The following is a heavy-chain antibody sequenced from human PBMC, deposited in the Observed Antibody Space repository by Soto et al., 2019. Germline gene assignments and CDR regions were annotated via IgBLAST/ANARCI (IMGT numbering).Heavy chain of an antibody. CDR2: IDWDDDK. CDR1: GFSLSTSGMC. V-gene: IGHV2-70*01. D-gene: IGHD6-13*01. J-gene: IGHJ6*02. Sequence: SGPTLVNPTQTLTLTCTFSGFSLSTSGMCVSWIRQPPGKALEWLALIDWDDDKYYSTSLKTRLTISKDTSKNQVVLTMTNMDPVDTATYYCARMEIAAAGYYYYYGMDVWGQGTTVTVSS. CDR3: ARMEIAAAGYYYYYGMDV.